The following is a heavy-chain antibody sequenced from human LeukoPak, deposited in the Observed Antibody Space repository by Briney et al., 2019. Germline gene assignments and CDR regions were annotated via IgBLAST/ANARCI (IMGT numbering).Heavy chain of an antibody. D-gene: IGHD3-22*01. CDR2: INTDGSTR. J-gene: IGHJ3*02. Sequence: GGSLRLSCAASGFTFSSHWMHWVRQAPGKGLVWVARINTDGSTRNYADSVKGRFTISRDSAKSTLNLQMNSLRAEDTAVYYCAREPDYYDSRGDAFDIWGQGAMVTVSS. CDR1: GFTFSSHW. V-gene: IGHV3-74*01. CDR3: AREPDYYDSRGDAFDI.